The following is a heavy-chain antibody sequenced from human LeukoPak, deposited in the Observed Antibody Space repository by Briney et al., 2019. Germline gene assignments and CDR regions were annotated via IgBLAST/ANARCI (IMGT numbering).Heavy chain of an antibody. D-gene: IGHD3-22*01. CDR2: IYYSGST. V-gene: IGHV4-39*01. J-gene: IGHJ4*02. CDR1: GGSISSSSYY. CDR3: ARHGTSSGYDIGH. Sequence: SETLSLTCTVSGGSISSSSYYWGWIRQPPGKGLEWIGSIYYSGSTYYNPSLKSRVTISVDTSKNQFSLKLSSVTAADTAVYYCARHGTSSGYDIGHWGQGTLVTVSS.